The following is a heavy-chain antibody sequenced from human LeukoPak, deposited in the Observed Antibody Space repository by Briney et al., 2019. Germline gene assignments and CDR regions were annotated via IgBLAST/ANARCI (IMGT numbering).Heavy chain of an antibody. Sequence: GGSLRLSCAASGFTFSSYWMHWVRQAPGKGLEWVAVISYDGSNKYYADSVKGRFTISRDNSKNTLYLQMNSLRAEDTAVYYCAKDSRDSSGYYSGYYYYYMDVWGKGTTVTISS. CDR3: AKDSRDSSGYYSGYYYYYMDV. CDR2: ISYDGSNK. D-gene: IGHD3-22*01. CDR1: GFTFSSYW. V-gene: IGHV3-30*18. J-gene: IGHJ6*03.